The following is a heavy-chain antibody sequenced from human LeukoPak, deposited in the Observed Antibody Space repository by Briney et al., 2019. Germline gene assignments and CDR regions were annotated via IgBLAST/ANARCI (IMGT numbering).Heavy chain of an antibody. CDR1: VGSISRGGYC. D-gene: IGHD3-22*01. J-gene: IGHJ4*02. Sequence: SQTLSLTCTVSVGSISRGGYCWSWIRQHPGKGLEWIGYIDYSGSTFYNPSLKSRLTMSIDTSKNQFSLKLSSVTAADTAVYYCAADTSDYRIFNYWGQGTLVTVSS. V-gene: IGHV4-31*03. CDR3: AADTSDYRIFNY. CDR2: IDYSGST.